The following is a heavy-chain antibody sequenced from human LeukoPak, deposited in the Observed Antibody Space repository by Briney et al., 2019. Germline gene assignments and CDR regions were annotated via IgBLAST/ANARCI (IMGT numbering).Heavy chain of an antibody. CDR3: AKDDSSSSYYMDV. V-gene: IGHV3-30*02. J-gene: IGHJ6*03. Sequence: GGSLRLSCTTSGFTFRSYALSWVRQAPGKGLEWVAFIRYDGSNKYYADSVKGRFTISRDNSKNTLYLQMNSLRAEDTAVYYCAKDDSSSSYYMDVWGKGTTVTVSS. CDR2: IRYDGSNK. CDR1: GFTFRSYA. D-gene: IGHD6-6*01.